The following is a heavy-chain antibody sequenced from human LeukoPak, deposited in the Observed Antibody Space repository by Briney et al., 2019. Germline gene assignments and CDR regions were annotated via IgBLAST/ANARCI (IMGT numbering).Heavy chain of an antibody. Sequence: ASVKVSCKASGGTFSSYAISWVRQAPGQGLEWMGGIIPIFGTANYAQKFQRRVTITTDESTSTAYMELSSLRSEDTAVYYCARSWNDVAPFDYWGQGTLVTVSS. CDR1: GGTFSSYA. V-gene: IGHV1-69*05. CDR2: IIPIFGTA. CDR3: ARSWNDVAPFDY. D-gene: IGHD1-1*01. J-gene: IGHJ4*02.